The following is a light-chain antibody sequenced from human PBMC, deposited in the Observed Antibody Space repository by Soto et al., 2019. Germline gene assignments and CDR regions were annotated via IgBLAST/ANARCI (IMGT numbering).Light chain of an antibody. J-gene: IGLJ3*02. CDR1: SSDVGGYDY. V-gene: IGLV2-14*01. CDR3: SSYTRTTTFVV. Sequence: QSVLTQPASVSGSLGQWITLSCTGTSSDVGGYDYVSWYQHHPGKAPKLIIYQVYSRPSGVSNRFSGSKFGNTASLTISGLQAEDEADYYCSSYTRTTTFVVFGGGTKLTVL. CDR2: QVY.